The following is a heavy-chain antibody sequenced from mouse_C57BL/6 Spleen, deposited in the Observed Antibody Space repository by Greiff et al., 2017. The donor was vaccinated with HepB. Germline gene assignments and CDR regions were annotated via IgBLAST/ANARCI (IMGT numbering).Heavy chain of an antibody. CDR1: GYAFTNYL. Sequence: VQLVESGAELVRPGTSVKVSCKASGYAFTNYLIEWVKQRPGQGLEWIGVINPGSGGTNYNEKFKGKATLTADKSSSTAYMQLSSLTSEDSAVYFCARRSYYDYDGAWFAYWGQGTLVTVSA. CDR3: ARRSYYDYDGAWFAY. CDR2: INPGSGGT. D-gene: IGHD2-4*01. V-gene: IGHV1-54*01. J-gene: IGHJ3*01.